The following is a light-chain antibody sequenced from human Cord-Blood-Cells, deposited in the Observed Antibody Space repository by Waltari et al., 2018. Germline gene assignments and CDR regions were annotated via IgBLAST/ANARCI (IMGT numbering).Light chain of an antibody. J-gene: IGLJ3*02. CDR3: CSYAGSSTWV. V-gene: IGLV2-23*01. CDR2: GGS. CDR1: SSDVGSYNL. Sequence: QSALTQSASVSGSPGQSITISCTGTSSDVGSYNLVSWYQQHPGKAPKLMIYGGSKRPSGVSNRFSGSKSDNTASLTISGLQAEDEADYYCCSYAGSSTWVFGGGTKLTVL.